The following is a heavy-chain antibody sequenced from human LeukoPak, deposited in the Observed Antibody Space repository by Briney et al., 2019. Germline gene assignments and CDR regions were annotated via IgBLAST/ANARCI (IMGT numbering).Heavy chain of an antibody. D-gene: IGHD7-27*01. CDR1: GASVTDYY. J-gene: IGHJ5*02. V-gene: IGHV4-59*02. CDR2: IHHSGNS. Sequence: SETLSLTCTVSGASVTDYYWSWIRQSPGKGLEWISYIHHSGNSDYNPSLRSRVTTSLDTSKNQFSLNLIFVTAADTAVYYCTRGHWGLQSWSQGTLVTVSS. CDR3: TRGHWGLQS.